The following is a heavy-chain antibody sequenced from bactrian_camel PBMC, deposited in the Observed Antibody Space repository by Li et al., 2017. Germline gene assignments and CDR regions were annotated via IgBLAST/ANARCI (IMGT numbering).Heavy chain of an antibody. D-gene: IGHD2*01. CDR1: VSAYNKLC. CDR3: AASRADVDINEWSILLRGGDEWTY. V-gene: IGHV3S26*01. CDR2: VESDGMI. J-gene: IGHJ4*01. Sequence: HVQLVESGGGSVQAGGSLKLSCTISVSAYNKLCMAWFRQTLGKEREGVAAVESDGMISYADSVKGRFTISKGSAKNILYLQMNSLKPEDTGVYYCAASRADVDINEWSILLRGGDEWTYWGQGTQVTVS.